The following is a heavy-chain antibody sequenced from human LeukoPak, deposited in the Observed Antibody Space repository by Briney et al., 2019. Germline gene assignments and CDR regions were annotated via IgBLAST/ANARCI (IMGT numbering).Heavy chain of an antibody. V-gene: IGHV4-4*09. J-gene: IGHJ5*02. CDR2: IYPRGST. Sequence: PSETLSLTCTVSGASISSCCWSWVRQPPGKGLEWIGYIYPRGSTDYNPSLKSRVTVSVDTSKNQVSMELRSLTATDTAVYYCATSYDSKTAPYDLWGQGTLVTVSS. CDR3: ATSYDSKTAPYDL. D-gene: IGHD3-3*01. CDR1: GASISSCC.